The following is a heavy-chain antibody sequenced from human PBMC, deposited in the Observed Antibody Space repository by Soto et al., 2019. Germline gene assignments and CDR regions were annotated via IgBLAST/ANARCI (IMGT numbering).Heavy chain of an antibody. J-gene: IGHJ3*01. Sequence: QVQLQESGPGLVKPSGTLSLTCAVSGGSLTSNDWWTWVRQPPGKGLEWVGQIHHSGSTFCNPSLRSRITVSIAVPAHHFSLNLDSLTAADTASIYCTRSAGGDACQFWGQGTMVTVSS. V-gene: IGHV4-4*02. CDR3: TRSAGGDACQF. D-gene: IGHD3-10*01. CDR2: IHHSGST. CDR1: GGSLTSNDW.